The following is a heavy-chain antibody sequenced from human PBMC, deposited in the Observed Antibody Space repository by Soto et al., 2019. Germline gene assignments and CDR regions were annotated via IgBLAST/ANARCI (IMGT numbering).Heavy chain of an antibody. CDR3: ARSQGSSTSLEIYYYYYYGMDV. D-gene: IGHD2-2*01. Sequence: QVQLVQSGAEVKKPGSSVRVSCKASGGTFSSYAISWVRQAPGQGLEWMGGIIPISGTANYAPKFQGRVTIPADESTSPAYMELSSLRSEDTAVYSCARSQGSSTSLEIYYYYYYGMDVWGQGTTVTVSS. CDR1: GGTFSSYA. CDR2: IIPISGTA. V-gene: IGHV1-69*01. J-gene: IGHJ6*02.